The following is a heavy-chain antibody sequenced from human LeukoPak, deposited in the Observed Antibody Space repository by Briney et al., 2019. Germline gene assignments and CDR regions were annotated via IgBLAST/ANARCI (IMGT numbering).Heavy chain of an antibody. V-gene: IGHV1-69*13. CDR2: IIPIFGTA. J-gene: IGHJ4*02. CDR1: VGTFSSYA. D-gene: IGHD3-22*01. Sequence: SVKVSCKASVGTFSSYAISWVRQAPGQGLEWMGGIIPIFGTANYAQKFQGRVTITADESTSTAYMELSSLRSEDTAVYYCARGSYYDSSGYYKYYFDYWGQGTLVTVSS. CDR3: ARGSYYDSSGYYKYYFDY.